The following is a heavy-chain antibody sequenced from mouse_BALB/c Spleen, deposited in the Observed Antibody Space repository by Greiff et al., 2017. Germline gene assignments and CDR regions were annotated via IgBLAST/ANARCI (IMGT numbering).Heavy chain of an antibody. Sequence: QVQLQQSGPGLVQPSQSLSITCTVSGFSLTSYGVHWVRQSPGKGLEWLGVIWSGGSTDYNAAFISRLSISKDNSKSQVFFKMNSLQANDIAIYYCARKSRSTMITTGAMDYWGQGTSVTVSS. D-gene: IGHD2-4*01. J-gene: IGHJ4*01. CDR1: GFSLTSYG. CDR2: IWSGGST. V-gene: IGHV2-2*02. CDR3: ARKSRSTMITTGAMDY.